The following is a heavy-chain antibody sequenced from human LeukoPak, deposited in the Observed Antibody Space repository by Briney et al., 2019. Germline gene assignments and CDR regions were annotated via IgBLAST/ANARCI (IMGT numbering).Heavy chain of an antibody. CDR1: GFTFSSYG. CDR2: ISYDGSNK. Sequence: GGSLRLSCAASGFTFSSYGMHWVRQAPGKGLEWVAVISYDGSNKYYADSVKGRFTISRDNSKNTLYLQMNSLRAEDTAVYYCAKDSERLQFAFDYWGQGTLVTVSS. J-gene: IGHJ4*02. D-gene: IGHD5-24*01. V-gene: IGHV3-30*18. CDR3: AKDSERLQFAFDY.